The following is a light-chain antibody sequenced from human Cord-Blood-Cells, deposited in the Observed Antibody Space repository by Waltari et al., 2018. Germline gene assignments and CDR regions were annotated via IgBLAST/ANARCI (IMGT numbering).Light chain of an antibody. CDR1: QSISSW. J-gene: IGKJ2*01. V-gene: IGKV1-5*01. CDR2: DAS. CDR3: QQYNSYSPYT. Sequence: IQMTQSPSTLPASVGDRVTFTCRASQSISSWLAWYQQKPGKAPKLLIYDASSLESGVPSRFSGSGSGTEFTLTISSLQPDDFATYYCQQYNSYSPYTFGQGTKLEIK.